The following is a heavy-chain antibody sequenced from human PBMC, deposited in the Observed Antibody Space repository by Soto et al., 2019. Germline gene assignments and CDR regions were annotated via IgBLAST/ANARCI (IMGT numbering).Heavy chain of an antibody. CDR2: VSGTGGTT. CDR3: AKDRTTMVRGVFDY. J-gene: IGHJ4*02. Sequence: GGSLRLSSAASGFTIRNYAMSWVRQAPGKGLEWVSAVSGTGGTTYYADSVRGRFTISRDNSNNTLYLQMNSLRADDTAVYYCAKDRTTMVRGVFDYWGQGTLVTSPQ. CDR1: GFTIRNYA. D-gene: IGHD3-10*01. V-gene: IGHV3-23*01.